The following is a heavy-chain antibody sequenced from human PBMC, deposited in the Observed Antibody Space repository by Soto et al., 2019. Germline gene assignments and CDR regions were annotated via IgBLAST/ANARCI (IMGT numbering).Heavy chain of an antibody. D-gene: IGHD3-22*01. CDR2: MTGSGGRA. CDR1: VFTVSSYA. CDR3: ARSGYHYDSNGYYYSDY. Sequence: PGGSLRLSCAASVFTVSSYAMSWVRQAPGKGLEWVSAMTGSGGRAYYGDSVKGRFTISRDNSKNTLYLSMNSLRAEDTAVYYCARSGYHYDSNGYYYSDYWGQGTLVTVSS. J-gene: IGHJ4*02. V-gene: IGHV3-23*01.